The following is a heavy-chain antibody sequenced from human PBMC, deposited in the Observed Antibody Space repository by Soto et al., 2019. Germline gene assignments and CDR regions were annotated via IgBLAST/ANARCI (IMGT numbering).Heavy chain of an antibody. Sequence: SETLSLTCTVSGGSISSYYWSWIRQPPGKGLEWIGYIYYSGSTNYNPSLKSRVTISVDTSKNQFSLKLSSVTAADTAVYYCARSYSSSWFFDYWGQGTLVTVSS. D-gene: IGHD6-13*01. CDR1: GGSISSYY. CDR2: IYYSGST. V-gene: IGHV4-59*01. J-gene: IGHJ4*02. CDR3: ARSYSSSWFFDY.